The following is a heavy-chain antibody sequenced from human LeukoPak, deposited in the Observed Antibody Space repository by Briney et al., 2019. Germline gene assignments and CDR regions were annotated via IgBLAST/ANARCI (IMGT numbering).Heavy chain of an antibody. CDR1: GFTFSDYY. V-gene: IGHV3-69-1*01. CDR3: ARDGSGYDWGRYYFDY. D-gene: IGHD5-12*01. CDR2: ISSSSTI. Sequence: PGGSLRLSCAASGFTFSDYYMNWVRQAPGKGLEWVSSISSSSTIYYADSVKGRFTISRDNAKNSLYLQMNSLRAEDTAVYYCARDGSGYDWGRYYFDYWGQGTLVTVSS. J-gene: IGHJ4*02.